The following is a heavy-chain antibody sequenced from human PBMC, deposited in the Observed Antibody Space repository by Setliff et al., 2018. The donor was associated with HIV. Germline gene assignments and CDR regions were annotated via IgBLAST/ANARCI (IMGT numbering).Heavy chain of an antibody. CDR3: ARDHELGAFDL. CDR2: IYYTGTT. V-gene: IGHV4-59*01. Sequence: SETLSLTCTVSGASIKDYYWNWIRQPPGKGLEWIGYIYYTGTTSYNPSLKSRVTIQVDTSNNRFSLNLRSATVADTAVYFCARDHELGAFDLWGQGTMVTVSS. D-gene: IGHD1-26*01. J-gene: IGHJ3*01. CDR1: GASIKDYY.